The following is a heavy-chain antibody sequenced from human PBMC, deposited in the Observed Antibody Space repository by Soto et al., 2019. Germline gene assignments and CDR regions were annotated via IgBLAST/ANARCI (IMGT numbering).Heavy chain of an antibody. J-gene: IGHJ6*02. D-gene: IGHD2-2*01. V-gene: IGHV4-39*01. CDR1: GGSISSSSYY. CDR2: IYYSGST. Sequence: SETLSLTCTVSGGSISSSSYYWGWIRQPPGKGLEWIGSIYYSGSTYYNPSLKSRVTISVDTSKNQFSLKLSSVTAADTAVYYCARLVVVPAASGTYYYYYRMDVWGQGTTVTVSS. CDR3: ARLVVVPAASGTYYYYYRMDV.